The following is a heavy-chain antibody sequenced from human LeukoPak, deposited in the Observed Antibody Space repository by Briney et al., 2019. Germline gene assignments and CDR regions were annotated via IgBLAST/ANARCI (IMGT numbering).Heavy chain of an antibody. CDR1: GFTFSSYG. D-gene: IGHD3-16*01. V-gene: IGHV3-33*01. Sequence: PGRSPRLSCAASGFTFSSYGMHWVRQAPGKGLEWVAVIWYDGSNKYYADSVKGRFTISRDNSKNTLYLQMNSLRAEDTAVYYCARARSLGYYFDYWGQGTLVTVSS. J-gene: IGHJ4*02. CDR3: ARARSLGYYFDY. CDR2: IWYDGSNK.